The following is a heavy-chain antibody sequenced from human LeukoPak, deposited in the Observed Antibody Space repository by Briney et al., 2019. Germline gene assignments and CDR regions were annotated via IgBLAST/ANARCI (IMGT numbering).Heavy chain of an antibody. CDR3: AREFNSNSYYYYYMDV. CDR1: GYTFTSYG. CDR2: ISAYNSNT. V-gene: IGHV1-18*01. J-gene: IGHJ6*03. Sequence: ASVKDYCKASGYTFTSYGLSWVRQSHGQGLECMRWISAYNSNTNYAQKLQGRVNMTTDTSTSTAYMELRSLRSDDTAVYYCAREFNSNSYYYYYMDVWGKGTTVTISS. D-gene: IGHD4-11*01.